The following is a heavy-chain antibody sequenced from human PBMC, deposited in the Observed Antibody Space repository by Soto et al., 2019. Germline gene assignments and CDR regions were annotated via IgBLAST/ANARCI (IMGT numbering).Heavy chain of an antibody. Sequence: GGSLRLSCAASGFTFSSYGMHWVRQAPGKGLEWVALIWYDGSNKYYGDSVKGRFTISRDNSKNTLYLQMNSLRAEDTAVYYCARDLVDCTSTTCYTDGMDVWGQGTTVTVSS. CDR3: ARDLVDCTSTTCYTDGMDV. J-gene: IGHJ6*02. V-gene: IGHV3-33*01. D-gene: IGHD2-2*02. CDR2: IWYDGSNK. CDR1: GFTFSSYG.